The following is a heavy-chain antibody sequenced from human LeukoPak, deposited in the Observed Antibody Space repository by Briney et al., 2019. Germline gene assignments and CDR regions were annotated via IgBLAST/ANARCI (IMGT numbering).Heavy chain of an antibody. CDR1: GGSITSYY. Sequence: PSETLSLACPVSGGSITSYYWGWIRQPAGKGLEWIGRIYTRGSTNYNPSLKSRVTMSVDTSKNQFSLKLSSVTAADTAVYYCARGVRYFDPLGYYMDVWGKGTTVTVSS. V-gene: IGHV4-4*07. J-gene: IGHJ6*03. D-gene: IGHD3-9*01. CDR2: IYTRGST. CDR3: ARGVRYFDPLGYYMDV.